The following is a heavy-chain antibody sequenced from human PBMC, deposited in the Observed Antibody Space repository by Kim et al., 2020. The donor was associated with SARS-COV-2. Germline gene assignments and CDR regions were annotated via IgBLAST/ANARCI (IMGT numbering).Heavy chain of an antibody. Sequence: GGSLRLSCAASGFTFDDYTMHWVRQAPGKGLEWVSLISWDGGSTYYADSVKGRFTISRDNSKNSLYLQMNSLRTEDTALYYCAKDWVVQDTAMVTGGMDVWGQGTTVTVSS. CDR3: AKDWVVQDTAMVTGGMDV. CDR2: ISWDGGST. V-gene: IGHV3-43*01. J-gene: IGHJ6*02. D-gene: IGHD5-18*01. CDR1: GFTFDDYT.